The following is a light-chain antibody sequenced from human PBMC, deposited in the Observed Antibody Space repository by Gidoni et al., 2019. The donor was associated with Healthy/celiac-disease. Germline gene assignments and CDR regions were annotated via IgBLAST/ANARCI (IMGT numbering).Light chain of an antibody. J-gene: IGLJ1*01. CDR3: AAWDDRGV. V-gene: IGLV1-47*01. Sequence: IYRNNQRPSGVPDRFSGSKSGTSASLAISGLRSEDEADYYYAAWDDRGVFGTGTKVTVL. CDR2: RNN.